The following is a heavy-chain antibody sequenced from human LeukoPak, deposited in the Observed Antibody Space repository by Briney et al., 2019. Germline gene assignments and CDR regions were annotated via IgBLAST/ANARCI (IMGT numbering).Heavy chain of an antibody. Sequence: SETLSLTCTVSGGSISSSSYYWGWIRQPPGKGLEWIGSIYYSGSTYYNPSLKSRVTISVDTSKNQFSLKLSSVTAADTAVYYCARGGWALDYWGQGTLVTVSS. J-gene: IGHJ4*02. V-gene: IGHV4-39*07. CDR1: GGSISSSSYY. D-gene: IGHD3-16*01. CDR3: ARGGWALDY. CDR2: IYYSGST.